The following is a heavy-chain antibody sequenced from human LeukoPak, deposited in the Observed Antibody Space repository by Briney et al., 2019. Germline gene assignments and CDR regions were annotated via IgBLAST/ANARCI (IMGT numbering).Heavy chain of an antibody. J-gene: IGHJ4*02. Sequence: GGSLRLSCAASGFNFDAYAMHWVRQAPGKGLQWISLISADGGSTYYADSVKGRLTISRDNSRNSLYLQMNSLTTEDTAFYYCAKDKAGTIVWYGRWAIGLFDYWGQGTLLTVSS. CDR1: GFNFDAYA. D-gene: IGHD6-13*01. CDR2: ISADGGST. CDR3: AKDKAGTIVWYGRWAIGLFDY. V-gene: IGHV3-43*02.